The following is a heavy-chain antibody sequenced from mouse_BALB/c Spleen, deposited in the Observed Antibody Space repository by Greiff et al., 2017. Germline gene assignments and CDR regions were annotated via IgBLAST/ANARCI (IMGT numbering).Heavy chain of an antibody. V-gene: IGHV1-9*01. J-gene: IGHJ2*01. CDR1: GYTFSSYW. CDR2: ILPGSGST. D-gene: IGHD2-1*01. Sequence: QVQLQQSGAELMKPGASVKISCKATGYTFSSYWIEWVKQRPGHGLEWIGEILPGSGSTNYNEKFKGKATFTADTSSNTAYMQLSSLTSEDSAVYYCARRGGNNYFDYWGQGTTLTVSS. CDR3: ARRGGNNYFDY.